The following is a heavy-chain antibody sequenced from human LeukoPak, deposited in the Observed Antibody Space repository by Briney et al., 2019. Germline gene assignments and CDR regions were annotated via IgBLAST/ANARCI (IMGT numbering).Heavy chain of an antibody. CDR1: GYTFTGYY. V-gene: IGHV1-2*02. Sequence: ASVKVSCKASGYTFTGYYMHWVRQAPGQGLEWMGWINPNSGDTNYAEKFQGRVTMTRDTSISTAYMDLRRLRSDDTAVYYCARDYSSSSGHFDYWGQGTLVTVSS. CDR2: INPNSGDT. D-gene: IGHD6-6*01. CDR3: ARDYSSSSGHFDY. J-gene: IGHJ4*02.